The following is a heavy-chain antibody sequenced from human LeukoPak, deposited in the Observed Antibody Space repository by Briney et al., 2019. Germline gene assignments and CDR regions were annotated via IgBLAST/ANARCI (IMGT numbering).Heavy chain of an antibody. CDR2: IYSDGST. J-gene: IGHJ4*02. CDR1: GFIVSGDF. Sequence: PGGSLRLSCAASGFIVSGDFMSWVRQAPGKGLEWVSVIYSDGSTYYADSVKGRFTISRDNSKNTLYLQMNSLRVEDTAVYYCAKGRYESSGFNWAAWGQGTLVTVSS. CDR3: AKGRYESSGFNWAA. V-gene: IGHV3-53*01. D-gene: IGHD3-22*01.